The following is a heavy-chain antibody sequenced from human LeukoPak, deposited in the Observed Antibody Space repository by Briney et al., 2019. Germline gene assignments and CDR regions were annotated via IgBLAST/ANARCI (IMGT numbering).Heavy chain of an antibody. V-gene: IGHV1-69*04. Sequence: SVKVSCKASGGTFSSYAISWVRQAPGQGLEWMGRIIPILGIANYAQKFQGRVTITADKSTSTAYMELSSLRSEDTAVYYCARGVGVDQLLYGGGWCFDYWGQGTLVTVSS. CDR2: IIPILGIA. CDR1: GGTFSSYA. J-gene: IGHJ4*02. D-gene: IGHD2-2*02. CDR3: ARGVGVDQLLYGGGWCFDY.